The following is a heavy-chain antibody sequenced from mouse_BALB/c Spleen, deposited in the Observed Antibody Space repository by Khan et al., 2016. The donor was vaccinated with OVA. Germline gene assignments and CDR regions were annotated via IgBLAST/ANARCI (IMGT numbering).Heavy chain of an antibody. J-gene: IGHJ2*01. CDR3: ARRGLRWDFAY. D-gene: IGHD1-1*01. V-gene: IGHV1-7*01. CDR1: GYTFINYW. Sequence: VQLQESGAELAKPGASVKMSCKASGYTFINYWILWVKQRPGQGLEWIGYINPSTGYTEYNQNFKDKATLTADKSSSPAYMQLSSLTSEDSAVFYCARRGLRWDFAYWGQGTTLTVSS. CDR2: INPSTGYT.